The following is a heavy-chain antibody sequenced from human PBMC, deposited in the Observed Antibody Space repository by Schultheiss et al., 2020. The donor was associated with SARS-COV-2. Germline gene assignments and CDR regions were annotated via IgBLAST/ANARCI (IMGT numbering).Heavy chain of an antibody. CDR3: ARELIEGTFDI. D-gene: IGHD3-22*01. CDR1: GFTFSSYS. V-gene: IGHV3-15*01. Sequence: GGSLRLSCAASGFTFSSYSMNWVRQAPGKGLEWVGRIKSKTDGGTTDYAAPVKGRFTISRDDSKNTLYLQMNSLKTEDTAVYYCARELIEGTFDIWGQGTMVTVSS. J-gene: IGHJ3*02. CDR2: IKSKTDGGTT.